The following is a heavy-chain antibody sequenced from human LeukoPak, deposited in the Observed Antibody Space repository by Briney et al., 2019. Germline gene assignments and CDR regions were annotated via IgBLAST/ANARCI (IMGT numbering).Heavy chain of an antibody. V-gene: IGHV3-21*01. J-gene: IGHJ4*02. CDR2: ISSSSSYI. CDR1: GFTFSSYS. CDR3: ARDELPRGCTNGVCYTYYFDY. D-gene: IGHD2-8*01. Sequence: GGSLRLSCAASGFTFSSYSMNWVRQAPGKGLEWVSSISSSSSYIYYADSVKGRFTISRDNAKNSLYLQMNSLRAEDTAVYYCARDELPRGCTNGVCYTYYFDYWGQGTLVTVSS.